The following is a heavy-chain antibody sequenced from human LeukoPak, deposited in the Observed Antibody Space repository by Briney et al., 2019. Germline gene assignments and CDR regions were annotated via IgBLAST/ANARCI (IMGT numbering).Heavy chain of an antibody. J-gene: IGHJ3*02. CDR3: ARGPVGGTTYNDGDXSDI. D-gene: IGHD1-7*01. CDR2: IYYSGST. Sequence: SETLSLTCTVSGGSISRYYWSWIRQPPGKGLEWIGYIYYSGSTNYNPSLKSRVTISVDTSKNQFSLKLSSVTAADTAVYYCARGPVGGTTYNDGDXSDIWGXXTMVTVS. CDR1: GGSISRYY. V-gene: IGHV4-59*01.